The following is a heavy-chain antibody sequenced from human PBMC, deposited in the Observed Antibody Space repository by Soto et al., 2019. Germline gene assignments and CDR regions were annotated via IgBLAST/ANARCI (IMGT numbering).Heavy chain of an antibody. D-gene: IGHD5-12*01. CDR2: ISYDGSNK. V-gene: IGHV3-30-3*01. J-gene: IGHJ4*02. CDR3: AREWLRSCWAFDY. Sequence: QVQLVESGGGVVQPGRSLRLSCAASGFTFSSYAMHWVRQAPGKGLEWVAVISYDGSNKYYADSVKGRFTISRDNSKNTLHLQMNSLRAEDTAVYYCAREWLRSCWAFDYWGQGTLVTVSS. CDR1: GFTFSSYA.